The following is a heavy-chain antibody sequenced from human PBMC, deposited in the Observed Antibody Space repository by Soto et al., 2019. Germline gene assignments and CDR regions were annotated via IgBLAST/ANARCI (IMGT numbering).Heavy chain of an antibody. CDR3: ASGRNRGVMTYYSSYGMDV. CDR2: INHSGST. V-gene: IGHV4-34*01. Sequence: QVQLQQWGAGLLKPSETLSLTCAVYGGSFSGYYWSWIRQPPGKGLEWIGEINHSGSTNYNPSRKSRVKISVDTSKNQFSLKLSSVTAADTAVYYCASGRNRGVMTYYSSYGMDVWGQATTVTVSS. J-gene: IGHJ6*02. D-gene: IGHD3-10*01. CDR1: GGSFSGYY.